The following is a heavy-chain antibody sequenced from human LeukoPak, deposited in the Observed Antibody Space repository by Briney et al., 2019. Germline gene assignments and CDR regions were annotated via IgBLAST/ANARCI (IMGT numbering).Heavy chain of an antibody. V-gene: IGHV1-2*02. Sequence: ASVKLSFKTSGDTFTCNCMHRARHAPAQGGEQMWWININSGGTKYAQKFQGRVTMTRDTSISTAYMEMSRLRSDDTAVYYCARDPLTTLPYYYYYMDVWGKATTVTVSS. CDR1: GDTFTCNC. CDR2: ININSGGT. D-gene: IGHD4-11*01. CDR3: ARDPLTTLPYYYYYMDV. J-gene: IGHJ6*03.